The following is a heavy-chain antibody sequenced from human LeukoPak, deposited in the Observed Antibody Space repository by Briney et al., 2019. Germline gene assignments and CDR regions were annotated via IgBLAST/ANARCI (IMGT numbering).Heavy chain of an antibody. CDR3: AKHWDYYDSSGYFRFDP. V-gene: IGHV3-23*01. CDR1: GFTFSSYA. CDR2: ISGSGGST. J-gene: IGHJ5*02. Sequence: GGSLRLSCAASGFTFSSYAMSWVRRAPGKGLEWVSAISGSGGSTYYADSVKGRFTISRDNSKNTLYLQMNSLRAEDTAVYYCAKHWDYYDSSGYFRFDPWGQGTLVTVSS. D-gene: IGHD3-22*01.